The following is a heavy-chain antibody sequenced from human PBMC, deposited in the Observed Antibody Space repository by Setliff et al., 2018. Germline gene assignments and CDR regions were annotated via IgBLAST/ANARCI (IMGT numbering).Heavy chain of an antibody. J-gene: IGHJ4*02. D-gene: IGHD7-27*01. V-gene: IGHV1-46*01. Sequence: ASVKVSCKASGYTFTSYFLHWVRQAPGQGLEWMGIVNTYNGDTNSAQKFQGRITMTRDTSTSTVYLELSSLRSEDTAVYYCARELSGGLFDYWGQGTLVTVSS. CDR1: GYTFTSYF. CDR2: VNTYNGDT. CDR3: ARELSGGLFDY.